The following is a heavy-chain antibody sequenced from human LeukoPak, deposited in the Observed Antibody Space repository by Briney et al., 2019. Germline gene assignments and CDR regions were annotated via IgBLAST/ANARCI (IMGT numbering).Heavy chain of an antibody. J-gene: IGHJ6*03. V-gene: IGHV4-59*01. CDR2: IYYSGST. D-gene: IGHD3-9*01. CDR1: GGSISSYY. Sequence: SETLSLTCTVSGGSISSYYWSWIRQPPGKGLEWIGYIYYSGSTNYNPSLKSRVTISVDTSKNQFSLKLSSVTAADTAVYYCARGVYDILTGYDYYMDVWGKGTTVTISS. CDR3: ARGVYDILTGYDYYMDV.